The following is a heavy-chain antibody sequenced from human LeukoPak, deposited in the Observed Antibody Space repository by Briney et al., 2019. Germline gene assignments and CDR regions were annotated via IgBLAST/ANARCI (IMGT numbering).Heavy chain of an antibody. CDR3: ARAHFSGSFGY. V-gene: IGHV3-20*04. D-gene: IGHD1-26*01. CDR2: INWNGGST. J-gene: IGHJ4*02. CDR1: GFIFDDYG. Sequence: GGSLRLSCAASGFIFDDYGMSWVRQAPGKGLEWVSGINWNGGSTSCADSVKGRFTISRDNAKNSLYLQMNSLRAEDTAFYYCARAHFSGSFGYWGQGTLVTVSS.